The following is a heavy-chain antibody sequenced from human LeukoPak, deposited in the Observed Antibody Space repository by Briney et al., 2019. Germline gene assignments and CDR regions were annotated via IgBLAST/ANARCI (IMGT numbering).Heavy chain of an antibody. CDR3: ARGGMAAVFDY. Sequence: SETLSLTCTVSGGSIGTSYWSWIRQPPGKRLEWIGYVYYSGSTNYSPSLKNRVTISVDTSKNQFSLKLTSVTAADTAVYYCARGGMAAVFDYWGQGTLVTVYS. D-gene: IGHD3-16*01. J-gene: IGHJ4*02. V-gene: IGHV4-59*08. CDR2: VYYSGST. CDR1: GGSIGTSY.